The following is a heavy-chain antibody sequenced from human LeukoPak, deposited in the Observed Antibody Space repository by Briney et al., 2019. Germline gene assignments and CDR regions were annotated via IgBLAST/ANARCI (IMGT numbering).Heavy chain of an antibody. V-gene: IGHV3-21*01. J-gene: IGHJ4*02. CDR3: ARTVEGHFDF. Sequence: PGGSLRLSCVASAFTFKTYTLNWVRQTPGKGLEWVSYTSTAGNLINYADSVRGRFTISRDNAKNSLYPYMNSLTPEDTAVYYCARTVEGHFDFRGQGTLVTVSS. D-gene: IGHD5-24*01. CDR1: AFTFKTYT. CDR2: TSTAGNLI.